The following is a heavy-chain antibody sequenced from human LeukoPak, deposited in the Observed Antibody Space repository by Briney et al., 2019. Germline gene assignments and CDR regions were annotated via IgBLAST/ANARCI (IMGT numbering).Heavy chain of an antibody. J-gene: IGHJ4*02. Sequence: GGALRLSCAASGFTYSHYGVHWGRQGPGKGAEGGAVIWPDATEKYYGDAVKGRFTISRDNSRNTLYLQMNSLRAEDTAVYYCAKDAQRGFDYSNSLEYWGQGTLVTVSS. CDR2: IWPDATEK. CDR1: GFTYSHYG. V-gene: IGHV3-33*06. CDR3: AKDAQRGFDYSNSLEY. D-gene: IGHD4-11*01.